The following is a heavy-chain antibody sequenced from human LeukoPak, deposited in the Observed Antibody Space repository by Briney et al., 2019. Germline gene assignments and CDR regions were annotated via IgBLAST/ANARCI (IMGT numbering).Heavy chain of an antibody. CDR3: ARLSYYDSSGYYYDAFDI. CDR1: GGSFSGYY. CDR2: IYYSGST. D-gene: IGHD3-22*01. V-gene: IGHV4-59*01. J-gene: IGHJ3*02. Sequence: SETLSLTCAVYGGSFSGYYWSWIRQPPGKGLEWIGYIYYSGSTNYNPSLKSRVTISVDTSKNQFSLKLSSVTAADTAVYYCARLSYYDSSGYYYDAFDIWGQGTMVTVSS.